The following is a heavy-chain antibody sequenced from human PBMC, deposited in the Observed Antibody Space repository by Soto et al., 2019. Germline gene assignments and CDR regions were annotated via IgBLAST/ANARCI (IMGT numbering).Heavy chain of an antibody. CDR2: IQSDGTA. CDR3: IREMDAGGLDN. CDR1: GFTFSTYW. Sequence: GGSLRLSCAASGFTFSTYWMHWVRQAPGKGLVWVSRIQSDGTANYADSVKGRFTISRDNAKNSLYLQMNSLKTEDTAFYYCIREMDAGGLDNWGQGTLVTVSS. V-gene: IGHV3-74*01. D-gene: IGHD3-16*01. J-gene: IGHJ4*02.